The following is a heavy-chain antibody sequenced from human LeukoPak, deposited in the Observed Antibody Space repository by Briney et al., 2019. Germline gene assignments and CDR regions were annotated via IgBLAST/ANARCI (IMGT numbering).Heavy chain of an antibody. J-gene: IGHJ4*02. D-gene: IGHD2-21*01. V-gene: IGHV4-34*01. CDR2: INHSGST. Sequence: SETLSLTCTVYGGSFSGYYWSWIRQPPGKGLEWIGEINHSGSTNYNPSLKSRVTISVDTSKNQFSLKLSSVTAADTAVYYCVQTXGQGVNWGQGTLVTVSS. CDR1: GGSFSGYY. CDR3: VQTXGQGVN.